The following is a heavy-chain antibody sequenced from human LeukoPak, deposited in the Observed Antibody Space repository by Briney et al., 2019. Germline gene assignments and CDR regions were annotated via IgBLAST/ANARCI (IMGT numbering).Heavy chain of an antibody. J-gene: IGHJ4*02. CDR3: ARLVKRPPAGTISLPFDY. Sequence: SETLSLTCTVSGGSISSSSYYWGWIRQPPGKGLEWIGSIYYSGSTYYNPSLKSRVTISVDTSKNQFSLKLSSVTAADTAVYYCARLVKRPPAGTISLPFDYWGQGTLVTVSS. CDR2: IYYSGST. V-gene: IGHV4-39*01. D-gene: IGHD6-13*01. CDR1: GGSISSSSYY.